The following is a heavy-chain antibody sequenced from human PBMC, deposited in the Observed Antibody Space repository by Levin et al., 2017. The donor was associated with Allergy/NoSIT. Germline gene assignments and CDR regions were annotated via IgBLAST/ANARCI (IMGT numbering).Heavy chain of an antibody. Sequence: VASVKVSCKASGGTFSSYAISWVRQAPGQGLEWMGGIIPIFGTANYAQKFQGRVTITADESTSTAYMELSSLRSEDTAVYYCARAATGYCSGGSCWLVWGQGTLVTVSS. CDR2: IIPIFGTA. D-gene: IGHD2-15*01. CDR3: ARAATGYCSGGSCWLV. CDR1: GGTFSSYA. V-gene: IGHV1-69*13. J-gene: IGHJ4*02.